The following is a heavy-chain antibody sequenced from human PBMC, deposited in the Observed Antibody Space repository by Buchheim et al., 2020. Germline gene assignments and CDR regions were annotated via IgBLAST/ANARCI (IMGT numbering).Heavy chain of an antibody. J-gene: IGHJ4*02. Sequence: VQLVESGGGLVQPGGSLRLSCAASGFTFSSYWMSWVRQAPGKGLEWVAVISYDGSNKYYADSVKGRFTISRDNSKNTLYLQMNSLRAEDTAVYYCAKRGPSGWDFDYWGQGTL. D-gene: IGHD6-19*01. V-gene: IGHV3-30*18. CDR1: GFTFSSYW. CDR2: ISYDGSNK. CDR3: AKRGPSGWDFDY.